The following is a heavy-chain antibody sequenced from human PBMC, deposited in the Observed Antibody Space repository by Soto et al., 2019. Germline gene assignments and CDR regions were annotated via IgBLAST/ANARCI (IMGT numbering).Heavy chain of an antibody. V-gene: IGHV3-30*18. CDR3: TKGVVVITSYFQH. CDR2: ISYDESNK. J-gene: IGHJ1*01. CDR1: GFTFSSYG. Sequence: GGSLRLSCAASGFTFSSYGMHWIRQAPGKWLEWVAVISYDESNKYYADSVKGRFTISRDNSKNTLYLQLNSLRAEDTAVYYCTKGVVVITSYFQHWGQGTLVTVSS. D-gene: IGHD3-22*01.